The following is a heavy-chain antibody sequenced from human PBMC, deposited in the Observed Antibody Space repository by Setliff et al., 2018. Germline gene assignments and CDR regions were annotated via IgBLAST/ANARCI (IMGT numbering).Heavy chain of an antibody. CDR2: INPNSGGT. V-gene: IGHV1-2*02. Sequence: ASVKVSCKASGYTFTGYYMHWVRQAPGQGLEWMGWINPNSGGTNYAQKFQGRVTMTRDTSISTAYMELSRLRSDDTAVYYCARVDGYSSKWTKRFDPWGQGTLVTVSS. D-gene: IGHD6-13*01. CDR3: ARVDGYSSKWTKRFDP. J-gene: IGHJ5*02. CDR1: GYTFTGYY.